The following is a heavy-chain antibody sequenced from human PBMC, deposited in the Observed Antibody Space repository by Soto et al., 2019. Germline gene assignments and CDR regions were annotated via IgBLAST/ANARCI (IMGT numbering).Heavy chain of an antibody. CDR3: ASRHDFVDYPEGFDI. J-gene: IGHJ3*02. V-gene: IGHV4-31*11. CDR2: IYHSGTT. CDR1: GDSISSGGYY. D-gene: IGHD4-17*01. Sequence: QVVLQDSGPGLVKPSQTISLTCAVSGDSISSGGYYCSWIRQRQGKRLEWIAFIYHSGTTYFNLSRKSQIIISMDTSRNQFSLRLSSVTAADSAVYYCASRHDFVDYPEGFDIWGQGTMVTVAS.